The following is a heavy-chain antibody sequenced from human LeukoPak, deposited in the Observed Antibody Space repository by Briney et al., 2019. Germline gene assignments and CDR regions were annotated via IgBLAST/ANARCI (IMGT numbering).Heavy chain of an antibody. V-gene: IGHV4-34*01. CDR3: ARIPRSAGAARGYFDY. CDR1: GASFSSYY. CDR2: INHSGST. J-gene: IGHJ4*02. D-gene: IGHD6-6*01. Sequence: SDTLSLTCAVFGASFSSYYWTCTRQPPGKGLEWIGEINHSGSTNYSPSLKSRVTISVDTSKNQFSLKLSSVTAADTAVYYCARIPRSAGAARGYFDYWGQGTLVTVSS.